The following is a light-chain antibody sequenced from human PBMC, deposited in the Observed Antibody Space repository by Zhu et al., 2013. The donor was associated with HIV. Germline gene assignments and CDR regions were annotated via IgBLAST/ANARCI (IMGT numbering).Light chain of an antibody. Sequence: QSALTQPASVSGSPGQSIAISCTGTSSDLGVYNYVSWYQQHPGKAPKLMIYEVTNRPSGVPDRFSGTKSGNTAFLTISGLQAEDEAAYYCSSYTSSSALVFGGGTKLTVL. J-gene: IGLJ2*01. V-gene: IGLV2-14*01. CDR1: SSDLGVYNY. CDR2: EVT. CDR3: SSYTSSSALV.